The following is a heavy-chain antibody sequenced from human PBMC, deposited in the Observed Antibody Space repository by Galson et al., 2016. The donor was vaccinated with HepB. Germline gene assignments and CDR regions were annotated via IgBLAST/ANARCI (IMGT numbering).Heavy chain of an antibody. Sequence: SLRLSCAASGFTFSSYAMSWVRQAPGMGLEWVSAISGSGGNTYYADSVQGRFTISRDNSTTTLYLQMNSLRAEDTAVYYCATPRGYSYGYWDDTTTDYWGQGTLVTVSS. V-gene: IGHV3-23*01. D-gene: IGHD5-18*01. J-gene: IGHJ4*02. CDR3: ATPRGYSYGYWDDTTTDY. CDR1: GFTFSSYA. CDR2: ISGSGGNT.